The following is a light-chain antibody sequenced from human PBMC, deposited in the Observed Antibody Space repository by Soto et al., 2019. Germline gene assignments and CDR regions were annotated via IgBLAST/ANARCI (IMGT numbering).Light chain of an antibody. CDR1: SSDVGSYNL. CDR2: EVS. J-gene: IGLJ3*02. CDR3: CSYAGSSTSV. Sequence: SALTQHASVSGSPGQSITISCTGTSSDVGSYNLVSWYQQHPGKAPKLMIYEVSKRPSGVSNRFSGSKSGNTASLTISGLQAEDEADYYCCSYAGSSTSVFGGGTKLTVL. V-gene: IGLV2-23*02.